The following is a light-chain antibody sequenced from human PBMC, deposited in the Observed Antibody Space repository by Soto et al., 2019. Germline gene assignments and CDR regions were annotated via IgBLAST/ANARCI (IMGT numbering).Light chain of an antibody. J-gene: IGLJ1*01. CDR2: DVS. CDR3: SSYTSDITPYV. V-gene: IGLV2-14*01. Sequence: QSALTQPASVSGSPGQSITISCTGTSSDVGGYNYVSWYQQHPGKAPKLTIYDVSTRPSGVSNRFSGSKSGNTASLTISGLQVEDEADYYCSSYTSDITPYVFGAGTKLTVL. CDR1: SSDVGGYNY.